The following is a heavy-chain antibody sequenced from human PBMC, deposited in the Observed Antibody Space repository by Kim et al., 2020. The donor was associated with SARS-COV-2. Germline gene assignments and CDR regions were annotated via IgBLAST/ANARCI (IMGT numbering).Heavy chain of an antibody. Sequence: SLKGRFTISRDNSKNTLDLQMNSLRGEDTAVYYCARGSVGPFVGRDWFDPWGQGTQVTVSS. CDR3: ARGSVGPFVGRDWFDP. V-gene: IGHV3-23*01. D-gene: IGHD1-26*01. J-gene: IGHJ5*02.